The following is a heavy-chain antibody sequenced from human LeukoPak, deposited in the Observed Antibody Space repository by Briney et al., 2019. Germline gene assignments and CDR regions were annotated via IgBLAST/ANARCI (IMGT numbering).Heavy chain of an antibody. V-gene: IGHV4-39*01. CDR2: IYYSGST. J-gene: IGHJ3*02. CDR1: GGSISNSSYY. Sequence: SETLSLTCTVSGGSISNSSYYWGWIRQPPGKGLEWIGSIYYSGSTYYNPSLKSRVTISVDTSKNQFSLKLSSVTAADTAVYYCARQYAPNDAFDIWGQGTMVTVSS. CDR3: ARQYAPNDAFDI.